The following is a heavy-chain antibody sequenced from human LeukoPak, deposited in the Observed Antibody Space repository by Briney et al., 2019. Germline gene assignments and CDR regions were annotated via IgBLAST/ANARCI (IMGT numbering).Heavy chain of an antibody. CDR1: GGSFSGYY. J-gene: IGHJ4*02. Sequence: SETLSLTCAVYGGSFSGYYWSWIRQPPGKGLEWIGEINHSGSTNYNPSLKSRVTISVDTSKNQFSLKLSSVTAADTAVYYCASDYYDSSGYYYARGLFDYWGQGTLVIVSS. D-gene: IGHD3-22*01. V-gene: IGHV4-34*01. CDR3: ASDYYDSSGYYYARGLFDY. CDR2: INHSGST.